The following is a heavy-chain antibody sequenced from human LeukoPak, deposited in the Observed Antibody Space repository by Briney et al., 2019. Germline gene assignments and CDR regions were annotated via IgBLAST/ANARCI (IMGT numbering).Heavy chain of an antibody. CDR3: ARDSGYDWNWFDP. CDR1: GGSISSFY. CDR2: IYFTGSS. V-gene: IGHV4-59*12. Sequence: SETLSLTCTVSGGSISSFYWSWIRQTPGKGLEWIGHIYFTGSSDLNPTLKSRFSISIDTSKNQFSLNLNSVTAADTAVYYCARDSGYDWNWFDPWGQGTLVTVSS. J-gene: IGHJ5*02. D-gene: IGHD5-12*01.